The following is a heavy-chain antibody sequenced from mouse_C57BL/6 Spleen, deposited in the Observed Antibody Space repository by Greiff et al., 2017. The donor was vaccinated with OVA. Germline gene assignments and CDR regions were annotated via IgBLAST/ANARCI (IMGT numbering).Heavy chain of an antibody. V-gene: IGHV1-80*01. D-gene: IGHD6-5*01. Sequence: QVQLKQSGAELVKPGASVKISCKASGYAFSSYWMNWVKQRPGKGLEWIGQIYPGDGDTNYNGKFKGKATLTADKSSSTAYMQRTRLTSEDSAVYFSARSYVYTWDFDVWGTGTPVTVSP. CDR1: GYAFSSYW. CDR3: ARSYVYTWDFDV. CDR2: IYPGDGDT. J-gene: IGHJ1*03.